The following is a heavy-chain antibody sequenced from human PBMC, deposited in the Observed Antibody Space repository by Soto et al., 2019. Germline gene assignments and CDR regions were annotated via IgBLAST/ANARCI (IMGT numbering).Heavy chain of an antibody. Sequence: QVQLQESGPGLVKPSQTLSLTCTVSGGSISSGGYYWSWIRQHPGKGLEWIGYIYYSGSTYYNPSLKSRVTISVDTSKTQFSLKLSSVTAADTAVYYCARFVVDPCAFDIWGQGTMVTVSS. CDR2: IYYSGST. D-gene: IGHD2-15*01. CDR1: GGSISSGGYY. V-gene: IGHV4-31*03. J-gene: IGHJ3*02. CDR3: ARFVVDPCAFDI.